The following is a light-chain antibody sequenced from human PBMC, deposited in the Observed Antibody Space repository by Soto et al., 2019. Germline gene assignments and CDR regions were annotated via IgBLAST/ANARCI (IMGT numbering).Light chain of an antibody. Sequence: DIQMTQSPSTLSASVGDRVTITCRASQSIRSWLAWYQQKPGKAPKLLIYEASTLESGVSSRLSGSGSGTEFTLTISSLQADDFATYFCQQYNTYSPLTFGGGTKVEVK. CDR1: QSIRSW. CDR2: EAS. CDR3: QQYNTYSPLT. J-gene: IGKJ4*01. V-gene: IGKV1-5*03.